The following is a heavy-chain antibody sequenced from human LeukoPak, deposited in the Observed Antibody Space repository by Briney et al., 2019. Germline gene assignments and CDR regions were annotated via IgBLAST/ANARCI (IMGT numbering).Heavy chain of an antibody. CDR1: GLTFSSYA. D-gene: IGHD3-10*01. CDR3: AKDPIYYVSGRFDI. Sequence: PGGSLRLSCAASGLTFSSYAMSWVRQAPGKGLEWVSTISGNGDSTYYGDSVKGRFTISRDKSKNTLYLQMNSLRAEDTAVYYCAKDPIYYVSGRFDIWGQGTMVTVSS. V-gene: IGHV3-23*01. CDR2: ISGNGDST. J-gene: IGHJ3*02.